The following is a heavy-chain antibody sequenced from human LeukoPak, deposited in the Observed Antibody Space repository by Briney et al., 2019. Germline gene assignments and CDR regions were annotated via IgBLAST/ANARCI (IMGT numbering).Heavy chain of an antibody. CDR2: INTNTGNP. D-gene: IGHD6-19*01. CDR3: ARVWSSGWNYFDY. Sequence: ASVKVSCKTSGYTFTNYALNWVRQAPGQGLEWMGRINTNTGNPTYAQGFTGRFVFSLDTSVSTAYLQISSLRAEDTAVYYCARVWSSGWNYFDYWGQGTLVTVSS. J-gene: IGHJ4*02. V-gene: IGHV7-4-1*02. CDR1: GYTFTNYA.